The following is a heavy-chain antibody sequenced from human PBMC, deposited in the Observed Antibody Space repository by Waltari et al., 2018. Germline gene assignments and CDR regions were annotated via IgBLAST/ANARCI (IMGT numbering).Heavy chain of an antibody. CDR1: GYSISSGYY. CDR2: IYHSGST. Sequence: QVQLQESGPGLVKPSETLSLTCAVSGYSISSGYYWGWIRQPPGQGLEWIGSIYHSGSTYYNPSLKSRVTISVDTSKNQFSLKLSSVTAADTAVYYCARAPGYCSSTSCYGGYYFDYWGQGTLVTVSS. D-gene: IGHD2-2*01. CDR3: ARAPGYCSSTSCYGGYYFDY. J-gene: IGHJ4*02. V-gene: IGHV4-38-2*01.